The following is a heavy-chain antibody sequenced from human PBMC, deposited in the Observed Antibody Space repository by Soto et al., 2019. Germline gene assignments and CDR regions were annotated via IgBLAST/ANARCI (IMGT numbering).Heavy chain of an antibody. D-gene: IGHD4-17*01. Sequence: QVQLVQSGAEVKKPGSSVKVSCKTSGGPFNNHAINWVRQAPGQGLEWVGLVIPSLATADYAQKFQGRVTMTADEVTKTAYIYLSSLRSDDTSVYYCASDYGEIDACNVCGEGTLVTVSS. J-gene: IGHJ3*01. V-gene: IGHV1-69*01. CDR3: ASDYGEIDACNV. CDR2: VIPSLATA. CDR1: GGPFNNHA.